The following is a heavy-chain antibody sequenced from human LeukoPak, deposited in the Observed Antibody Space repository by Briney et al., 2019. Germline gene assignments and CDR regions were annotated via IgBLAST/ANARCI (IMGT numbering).Heavy chain of an antibody. V-gene: IGHV1-2*02. CDR1: GYTFTGYY. J-gene: IGHJ4*02. CDR3: ARSSFFVCSTTTCYLAY. CDR2: INPNSGGT. Sequence: ASVKVSCKASGYTFTGYYMHWVRQAPGQGLEWLGGINPNSGGTKYAQKFQGRVTMTRDTSISTAYMELSRLRSDDTAVYYCARSSFFVCSTTTCYLAYWGQGTLVTVSS. D-gene: IGHD2-2*01.